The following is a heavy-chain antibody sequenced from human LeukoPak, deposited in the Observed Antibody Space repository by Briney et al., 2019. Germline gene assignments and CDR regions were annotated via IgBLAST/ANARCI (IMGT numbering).Heavy chain of an antibody. Sequence: PGGSLRLSCAASGFTFSSYAMSWVRQAPGKGLEWVSAISGSGGSTYYADSVKGRFTISRDNSKNTLYLQMNSLRAEDTAVYYCAREGDVLLWFGEPGGYFDYWGQGTLVTVSS. D-gene: IGHD3-10*01. V-gene: IGHV3-23*01. CDR1: GFTFSSYA. CDR3: AREGDVLLWFGEPGGYFDY. CDR2: ISGSGGST. J-gene: IGHJ4*02.